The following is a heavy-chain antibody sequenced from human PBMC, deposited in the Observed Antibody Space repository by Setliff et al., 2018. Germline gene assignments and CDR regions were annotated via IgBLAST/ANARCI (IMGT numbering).Heavy chain of an antibody. D-gene: IGHD2-8*01. CDR3: ASGGVLGTGDFDY. CDR1: GGSFSSHY. J-gene: IGHJ4*02. V-gene: IGHV4-59*11. Sequence: SETLSLTCTVSGGSFSSHYWNWIRQSPGKGLEWIGYLFHSGSTNHNPSLKSRATISVDTSKNQFSLHLTSVISADTAVYFGASGGVLGTGDFDYWGQGTLVTVSS. CDR2: LFHSGST.